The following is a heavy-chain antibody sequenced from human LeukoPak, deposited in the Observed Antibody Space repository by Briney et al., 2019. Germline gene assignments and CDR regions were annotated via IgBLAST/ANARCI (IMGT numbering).Heavy chain of an antibody. J-gene: IGHJ4*02. Sequence: ASVKVSCKASGYTFTSYDINWVRQATGQGLELMGWMNPNSGNTGYAQKFQGRVTMTRNTSISTAYMELSSLRSEDTAVYYCATLWFGELDFDYWGQGTLVTVSS. CDR1: GYTFTSYD. V-gene: IGHV1-8*01. CDR3: ATLWFGELDFDY. D-gene: IGHD3-10*01. CDR2: MNPNSGNT.